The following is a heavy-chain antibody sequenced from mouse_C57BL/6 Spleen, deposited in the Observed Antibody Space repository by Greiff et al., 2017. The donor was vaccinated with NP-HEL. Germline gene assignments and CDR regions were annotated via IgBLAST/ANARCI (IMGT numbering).Heavy chain of an antibody. V-gene: IGHV5-16*01. Sequence: EVKLVESEGGLVQPGSSMKLSCTASGFTFSDYYMAWVRQVPEKGLEWVANINYDGSSTYYLDSLQSRFIISRDNAKNILYLQMSSLKSEDTATYYCARRGDYAAMDYWGQGTSVTVSS. J-gene: IGHJ4*01. CDR2: INYDGSST. CDR3: ARRGDYAAMDY. CDR1: GFTFSDYY.